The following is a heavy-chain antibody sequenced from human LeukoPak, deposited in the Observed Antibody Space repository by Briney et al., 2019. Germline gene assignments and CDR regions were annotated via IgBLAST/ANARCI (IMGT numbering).Heavy chain of an antibody. V-gene: IGHV4-4*09. Sequence: SETLSLTCSVSGGSISGYYWSWVRQPPGKGLEWIGYIYTSGSTNYNPSLKSRVTISVDTSKNQFSLRLSSVTAADTAVYYCATTTTIASWFDPWGQGTLVTVSS. J-gene: IGHJ5*02. CDR3: ATTTTIASWFDP. CDR1: GGSISGYY. D-gene: IGHD2-21*01. CDR2: IYTSGST.